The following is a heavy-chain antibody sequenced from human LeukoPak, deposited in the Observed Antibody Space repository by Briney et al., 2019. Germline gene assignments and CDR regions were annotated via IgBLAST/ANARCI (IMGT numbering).Heavy chain of an antibody. D-gene: IGHD5-24*01. CDR1: GYTFTSYY. CDR2: INPSGGST. J-gene: IGHJ4*02. Sequence: GASVKVSCKASGYTFTSYYMHWVRQAPGQGLEWMGIINPSGGSTSYAQKFQGRVTMTRDTSTSTVYMELSSLRSEGTAVYYCARGPLLRDGYKYYFDYWGQGTLVTVSS. V-gene: IGHV1-46*01. CDR3: ARGPLLRDGYKYYFDY.